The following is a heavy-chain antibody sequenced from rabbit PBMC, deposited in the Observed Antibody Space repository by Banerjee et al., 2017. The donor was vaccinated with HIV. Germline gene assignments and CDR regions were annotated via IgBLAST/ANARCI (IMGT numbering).Heavy chain of an antibody. CDR2: IYNGDGST. CDR3: ARGVYDDYDTYYFDL. CDR1: GFSFSNDA. Sequence: QEQLVESGGGLVKPEGSLTLTCKASGFSFSNDAMCWVRQVPGKGPEWAACIYNGDGSTYYASWVNGRFTISKTSSTTVTLQMTSLTVADTATHFCARGVYDDYDTYYFDLWGPGTLVTVS. V-gene: IGHV1S47*01. J-gene: IGHJ4*01. D-gene: IGHD2-1*01.